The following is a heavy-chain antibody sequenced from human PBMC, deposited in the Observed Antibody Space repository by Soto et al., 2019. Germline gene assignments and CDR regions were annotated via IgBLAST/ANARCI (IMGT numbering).Heavy chain of an antibody. D-gene: IGHD1-7*01. V-gene: IGHV3-48*01. J-gene: IGHJ6*03. Sequence: GGSLRLSCAASGFTFSSYSMSWVRQAPGKGLEWVSYISSSSSTIYYADSVKGRFTISRDNAKNSLYLQMNSLRAEDTAVYYCARDPGYNWNYGGMDVWGKGTTVTVSS. CDR2: ISSSSSTI. CDR1: GFTFSSYS. CDR3: ARDPGYNWNYGGMDV.